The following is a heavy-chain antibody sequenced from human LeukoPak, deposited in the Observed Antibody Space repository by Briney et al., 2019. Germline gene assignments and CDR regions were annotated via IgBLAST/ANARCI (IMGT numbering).Heavy chain of an antibody. D-gene: IGHD6-19*01. V-gene: IGHV5-51*01. CDR2: IYPGGSNG. CDR1: GFDFTAYG. J-gene: IGHJ4*02. Sequence: GESLKISRKGSGFDFTAYGIAWVRQLPGKGLEWMGNIYPGGSNGRYSPSFQGQVTISADKSISTAYLQWSSLKASDTAMYYCARRTISPEAVYFDYWGQGTLVTVSS. CDR3: ARRTISPEAVYFDY.